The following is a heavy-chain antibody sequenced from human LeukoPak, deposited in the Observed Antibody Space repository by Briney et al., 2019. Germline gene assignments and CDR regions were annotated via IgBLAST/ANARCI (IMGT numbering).Heavy chain of an antibody. Sequence: GGSLRLSCAASGFTFASYAMSWVCQAPGKGLEWVSAISGSGGSTYYADSVKGRFTISRDNSKNTLYLQMNSLRAEDTAVYYCAKSQQWLSYFDYWGQGTLVTVSS. J-gene: IGHJ4*02. V-gene: IGHV3-23*01. D-gene: IGHD6-19*01. CDR2: ISGSGGST. CDR3: AKSQQWLSYFDY. CDR1: GFTFASYA.